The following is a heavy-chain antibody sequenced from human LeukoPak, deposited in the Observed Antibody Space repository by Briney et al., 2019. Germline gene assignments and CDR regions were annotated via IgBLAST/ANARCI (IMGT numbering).Heavy chain of an antibody. CDR3: PKAHSSSWFRPYDY. D-gene: IGHD6-13*01. Sequence: GGSLRLSCAASGFTFSSYDMSWVRQAPGKGLEWVSAISGSGGSTYYADSVKGRFTISRDNSKNTLYLQMNSLRAEDTAVYYCPKAHSSSWFRPYDYWGQGTLVTVSS. CDR2: ISGSGGST. CDR1: GFTFSSYD. V-gene: IGHV3-23*01. J-gene: IGHJ4*02.